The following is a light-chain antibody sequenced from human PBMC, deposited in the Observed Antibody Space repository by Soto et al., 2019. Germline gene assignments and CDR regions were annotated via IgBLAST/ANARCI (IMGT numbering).Light chain of an antibody. Sequence: DIQMTQSPSSLSASVVDRVTITCRASQGISHYLAWYQQKPGKVPKLLIYAASTLQSGVPSRFSGSGSGTDFTLTISSLQPEDVATYYCQKYNSAPRTFGQGTKVEIK. V-gene: IGKV1-27*01. CDR1: QGISHY. J-gene: IGKJ1*01. CDR2: AAS. CDR3: QKYNSAPRT.